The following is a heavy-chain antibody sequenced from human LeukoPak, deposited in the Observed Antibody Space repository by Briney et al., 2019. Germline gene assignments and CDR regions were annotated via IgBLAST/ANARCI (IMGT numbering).Heavy chain of an antibody. CDR1: GFTFSSYA. D-gene: IGHD2-21*02. J-gene: IGHJ4*02. V-gene: IGHV3-23*01. Sequence: GGSLRLSCAASGFTFSSYAMSWVRQAPGKGLEWVSAISGSGGSTYYADSVKGRFTISRDNSRNTLYLQMNSLRAEDTAVYYCAPRALAYCGGDCPNWGQGTLVTVSS. CDR2: ISGSGGST. CDR3: APRALAYCGGDCPN.